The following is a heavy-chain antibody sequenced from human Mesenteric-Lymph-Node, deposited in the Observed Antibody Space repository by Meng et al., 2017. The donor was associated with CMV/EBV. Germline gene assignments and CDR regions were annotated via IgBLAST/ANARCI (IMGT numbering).Heavy chain of an antibody. V-gene: IGHV1-46*01. Sequence: ASLKVSCKASGYTFTSYYMHWVRQAPGQGLEWMGIINPSGGSTSYAQKFQGRVTMTRDTSTNTVYVELRSLTSEDTAVYYCARVSGGWEILHFDYWGQGTLVTVSS. CDR2: INPSGGST. J-gene: IGHJ4*02. D-gene: IGHD1-26*01. CDR3: ARVSGGWEILHFDY. CDR1: GYTFTSYY.